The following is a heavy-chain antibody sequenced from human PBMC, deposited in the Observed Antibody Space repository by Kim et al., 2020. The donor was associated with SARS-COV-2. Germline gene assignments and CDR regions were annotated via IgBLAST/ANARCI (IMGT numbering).Heavy chain of an antibody. D-gene: IGHD3-3*02. CDR1: GFTFSSYS. J-gene: IGHJ6*02. CDR2: ISSSSSTI. V-gene: IGHV3-48*02. Sequence: GGSLRLSCAASGFTFSSYSMNWVRQAPGKGLEWVSHISSSSSTIYYADSVKGRFTISRDNAKNTLYLQMNSLRDDDTAVYYCARELQRLGIFDGMDVWGQGTTVTVSS. CDR3: ARELQRLGIFDGMDV.